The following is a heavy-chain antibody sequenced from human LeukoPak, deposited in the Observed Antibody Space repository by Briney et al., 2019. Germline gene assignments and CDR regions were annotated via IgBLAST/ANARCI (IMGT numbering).Heavy chain of an antibody. J-gene: IGHJ4*02. CDR1: GFTLDDYG. CDR2: INWNGSST. CDR3: AREGGERRGYSYGYGFDY. Sequence: PGGSLRLSCAASGFTLDDYGMSWVRQAPGKGLEWVPGINWNGSSTGYADSVKGRFTISRDNAKNSLYLQMNSLRAEDTALYYSAREGGERRGYSYGYGFDYWGQGTLVTVSS. V-gene: IGHV3-20*04. D-gene: IGHD5-18*01.